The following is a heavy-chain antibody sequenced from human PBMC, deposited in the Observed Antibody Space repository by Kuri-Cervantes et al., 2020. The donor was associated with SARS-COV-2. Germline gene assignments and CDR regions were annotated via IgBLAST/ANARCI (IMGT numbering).Heavy chain of an antibody. V-gene: IGHV3-30-3*01. D-gene: IGHD2-2*02. CDR3: AKVGYCSSTSCYISSYFDY. CDR2: ISYDGSNK. CDR1: GFTFSSYA. Sequence: GESLKISCAASGFTFSSYAMHWVRQAPGKGLEWVAVISYDGSNKYYADSVKGRFTISRDNSKNTLYLQMNSLRAEDTAVYYCAKVGYCSSTSCYISSYFDYWGQGTLVTVSS. J-gene: IGHJ4*02.